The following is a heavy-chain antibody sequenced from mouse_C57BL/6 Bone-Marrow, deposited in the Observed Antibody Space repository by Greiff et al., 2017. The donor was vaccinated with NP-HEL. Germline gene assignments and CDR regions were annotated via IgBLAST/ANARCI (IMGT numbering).Heavy chain of an antibody. CDR2: ISYSGST. Sequence: EVKLQESGPGLAKPSQTLSLTCSVTGYSITSDYWNWIRKFPGNKLEYMGYISYSGSTYYNPSLKSRISITRDTSKNQYYLQLNSVTTEDTATYYGARSPLWLRRNYYAMDYWGQGTSVTVSS. D-gene: IGHD2-2*01. V-gene: IGHV3-8*01. CDR3: ARSPLWLRRNYYAMDY. J-gene: IGHJ4*01. CDR1: GYSITSDY.